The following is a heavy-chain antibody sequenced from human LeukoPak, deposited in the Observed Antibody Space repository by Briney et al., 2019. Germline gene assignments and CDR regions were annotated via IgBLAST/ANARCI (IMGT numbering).Heavy chain of an antibody. V-gene: IGHV4-59*01. D-gene: IGHD4-17*01. CDR1: GGSISSYY. CDR2: IYYSGST. CDR3: AREPPGDYGFDY. J-gene: IGHJ4*02. Sequence: SETLSLXCTVSGGSISSYYWSWSRQPPGKGLEWIGYIYYSGSTNYNPSLKSRVTISVDTSKNQFSLKLSSVTAADTAVYYCAREPPGDYGFDYWGQGTLVTVSS.